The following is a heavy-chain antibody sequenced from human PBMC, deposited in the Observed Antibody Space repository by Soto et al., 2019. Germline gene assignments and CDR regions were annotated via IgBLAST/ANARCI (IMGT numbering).Heavy chain of an antibody. CDR3: ARIPISSGHWGWWFDP. CDR2: INAGNGNT. J-gene: IGHJ5*02. CDR1: GYTFTSYA. Sequence: ASVKVSCKASGYTFTSYAMHWVRQATGQRLEWMGWINAGNGNTKYSQKFQGRVTITTDTSTSTAYMELRSLRSDDTAVYYCARIPISSGHWGWWFDPWGQGTLVTVSS. V-gene: IGHV1-3*01. D-gene: IGHD6-19*01.